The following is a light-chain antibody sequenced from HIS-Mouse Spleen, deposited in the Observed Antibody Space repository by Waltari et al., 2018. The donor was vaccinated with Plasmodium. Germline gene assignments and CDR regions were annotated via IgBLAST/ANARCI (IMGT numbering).Light chain of an antibody. J-gene: IGLJ3*02. CDR2: EDS. V-gene: IGLV3-10*01. Sequence: SYELTQPPSVSVSPGQTARITCSGDALPKKYAYWYQQKSGQAPVLVIYEDSKRPSGIPEECSWSSSGTMATLTISGAQVEDEADYYCYSTDSSGNHRVFGGGTKLTVL. CDR3: YSTDSSGNHRV. CDR1: ALPKKY.